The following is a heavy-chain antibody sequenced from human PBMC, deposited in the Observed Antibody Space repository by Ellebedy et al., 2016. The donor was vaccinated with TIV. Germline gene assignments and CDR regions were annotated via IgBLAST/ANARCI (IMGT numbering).Heavy chain of an antibody. V-gene: IGHV3-23*01. CDR1: GFTFSTYA. CDR2: ISASGRNT. Sequence: GESLKISXAASGFTFSTYAMNWVRQAPGKGLQWVSTISASGRNTYYGDAVKGRFTISRDNSKNTLSLQMNSLRAEDTAVYYCAKDGTEFGDHFDYWGQGTLVTVSS. D-gene: IGHD4-17*01. J-gene: IGHJ4*02. CDR3: AKDGTEFGDHFDY.